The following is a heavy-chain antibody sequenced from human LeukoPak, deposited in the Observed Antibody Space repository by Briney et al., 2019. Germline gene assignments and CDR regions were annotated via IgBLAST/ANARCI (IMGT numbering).Heavy chain of an antibody. CDR3: ARQAAGTVDY. CDR1: GGSISSYY. CDR2: IHYSGST. V-gene: IGHV4-59*08. D-gene: IGHD6-13*01. Sequence: LETLSLTCTVSGGSISSYYWSWIRQPPGKGLEWIGYIHYSGSTNYNPSLKSRVAISVDTFKSQFSLKLSSVTAADTAVYYCARQAAGTVDYWGQGTLVTVSS. J-gene: IGHJ4*02.